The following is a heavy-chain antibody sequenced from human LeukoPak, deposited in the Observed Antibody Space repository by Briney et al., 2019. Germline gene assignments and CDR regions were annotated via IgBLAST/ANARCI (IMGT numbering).Heavy chain of an antibody. CDR2: IYSGGST. CDR3: VTHWH. CDR1: GFTVSNNY. D-gene: IGHD1-1*01. V-gene: IGHV3-53*01. J-gene: IGHJ4*02. Sequence: QPGGSLRLSCAASGFTVSNNYMSWVRQAPGKGLEWVSVIYSGGSTYYADSVKGRFTISRDKDKNTVYLQMNSLRAEDTAVYYCVTHWHWCQGTLVTVSS.